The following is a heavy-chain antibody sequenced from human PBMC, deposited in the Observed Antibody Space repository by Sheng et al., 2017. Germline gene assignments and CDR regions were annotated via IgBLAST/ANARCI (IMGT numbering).Heavy chain of an antibody. J-gene: IGHJ3*01. Sequence: QAQLQESGPGLVKPSETLSLTCTVFGGSISSYFWSWVRQPAGKGLEWIGRIYSSGNTNFNPFLKSRVSMSVDMSKNQVALKLSSVTAADTAVYYCAREPPNWGPGFDVWGPGTVVIVSS. CDR3: AREPPNWGPGFDV. CDR2: IYSSGNT. D-gene: IGHD7-27*01. CDR1: GGSISSYF. V-gene: IGHV4-4*07.